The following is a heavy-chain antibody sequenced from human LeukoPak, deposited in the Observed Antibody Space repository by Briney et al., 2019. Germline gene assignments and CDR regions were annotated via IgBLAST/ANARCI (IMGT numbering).Heavy chain of an antibody. D-gene: IGHD3-16*01. CDR3: ARDGGGISDY. V-gene: IGHV1-18*04. Sequence: GASVKVSCKASGYTFTGYYMHWVRQAPGQGLEWMGWISAYNGNTNYAQKLQGRVTMTTDTSTSTAYMELRSLRSDDTAVYYCARDGGGISDYWGQGTLVTVSS. J-gene: IGHJ4*02. CDR2: ISAYNGNT. CDR1: GYTFTGYY.